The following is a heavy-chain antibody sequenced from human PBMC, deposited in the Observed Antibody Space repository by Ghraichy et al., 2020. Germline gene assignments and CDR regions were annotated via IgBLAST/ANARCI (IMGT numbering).Heavy chain of an antibody. V-gene: IGHV3-74*01. CDR1: GFTFSSYW. Sequence: GGSLRLSCAASGFTFSSYWMHWVRQAPGKGLVWVSRINSDGSSTSYADSVKGRFTISRDNAKNTLHLQMNSLRVEDTAVYYCAREKQPGGAAAGTGYWGQGNLVTVSS. J-gene: IGHJ4*02. D-gene: IGHD6-13*01. CDR2: INSDGSST. CDR3: AREKQPGGAAAGTGY.